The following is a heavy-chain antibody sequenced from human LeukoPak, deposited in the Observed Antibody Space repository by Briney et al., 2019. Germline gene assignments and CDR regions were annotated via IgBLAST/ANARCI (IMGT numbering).Heavy chain of an antibody. D-gene: IGHD5-12*01. Sequence: GRSLRLSCAASGFNFSSFVMHWVRQAPGKGLEWVAVIWYDGSNKYYADSVKGRFTISRDNSKNTLYLQMNSLRAEDTAVYYCARGPSAYPKCFDYWGQGTLVTVSP. CDR1: GFNFSSFV. CDR2: IWYDGSNK. CDR3: ARGPSAYPKCFDY. V-gene: IGHV3-33*01. J-gene: IGHJ4*02.